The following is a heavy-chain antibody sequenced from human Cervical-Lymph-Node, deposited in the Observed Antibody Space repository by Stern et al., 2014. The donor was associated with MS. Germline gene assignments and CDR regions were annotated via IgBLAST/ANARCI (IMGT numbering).Heavy chain of an antibody. CDR1: GFSFDEFA. V-gene: IGHV3-9*01. D-gene: IGHD6-25*01. CDR2: ISWSSNNI. Sequence: EVQLVESGGGLVQPGRSLRLSCVASGFSFDEFAMHWVRQVPGKGLEWVSGISWSSNNIDYADSVEGRFTLSRDNAKNSLYLQMNSLSAEDTAFYYCVKDLYRHSSEYYALDVWGQGTMVTVSS. CDR3: VKDLYRHSSEYYALDV. J-gene: IGHJ3*01.